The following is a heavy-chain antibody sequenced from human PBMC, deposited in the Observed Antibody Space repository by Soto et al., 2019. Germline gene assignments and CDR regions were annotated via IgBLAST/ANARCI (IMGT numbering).Heavy chain of an antibody. V-gene: IGHV1-2*04. D-gene: IGHD6-13*01. CDR2: INPNSGGT. J-gene: IGHJ6*02. CDR3: ARGRAAAGTDYYYGMDV. CDR1: GYTFTGYY. Sequence: GASVKVSCKDSGYTFTGYYMHWVRQAPRQGLEWMGWINPNSGGTNYAQKFQGWVTMTRDTSISTAYMELSRLRSDDTAMYYCARGRAAAGTDYYYGMDVWGQGTTVTVSS.